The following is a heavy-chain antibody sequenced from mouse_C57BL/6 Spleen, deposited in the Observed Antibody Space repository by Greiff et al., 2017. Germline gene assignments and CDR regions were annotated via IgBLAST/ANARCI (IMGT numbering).Heavy chain of an antibody. D-gene: IGHD3-2*02. CDR1: GYTFTSYT. V-gene: IGHV1-4*01. CDR2: INPSSGYT. J-gene: IGHJ4*01. CDR3: ANALDSSGSDAMDY. Sequence: VQLQQSGAELARPGASVKMSCKASGYTFTSYTMHWVKQRPGQGLEWIGYINPSSGYTKYNQKFKDKATLTADKSSSTAYMQLSSLTSEDSAVYYCANALDSSGSDAMDYWGQGTSVTVSS.